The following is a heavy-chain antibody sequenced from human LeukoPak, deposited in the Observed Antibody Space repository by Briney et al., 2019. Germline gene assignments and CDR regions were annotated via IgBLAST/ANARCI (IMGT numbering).Heavy chain of an antibody. CDR2: IIPIFGTA. Sequence: GASVKVSCKASGGTFSSYAISWVRQAPGQGLEWMGGIIPIFGTANYALKFQGRVTITADESTSTAYMELSSLRSEDTAVYYCARVQYSGYDPIFDYWGQGTLVTVSS. J-gene: IGHJ4*02. V-gene: IGHV1-69*01. D-gene: IGHD5-12*01. CDR3: ARVQYSGYDPIFDY. CDR1: GGTFSSYA.